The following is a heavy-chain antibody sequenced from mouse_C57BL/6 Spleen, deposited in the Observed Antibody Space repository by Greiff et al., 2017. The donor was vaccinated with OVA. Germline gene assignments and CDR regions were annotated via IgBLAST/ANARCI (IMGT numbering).Heavy chain of an antibody. Sequence: KQSCKASGYTFTSYWMHWVKQRPIQGLEWIGNIDPSDSETHYNQKFKDKATLTVDKSSSTAYMQLSSLTSEDSAVYYCARYTDYFDYWGQGTTLTVSS. D-gene: IGHD1-1*01. J-gene: IGHJ2*01. CDR3: ARYTDYFDY. CDR2: IDPSDSET. V-gene: IGHV1-52*01. CDR1: GYTFTSYW.